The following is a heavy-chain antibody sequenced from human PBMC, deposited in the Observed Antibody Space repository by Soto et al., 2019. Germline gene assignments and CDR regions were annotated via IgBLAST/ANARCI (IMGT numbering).Heavy chain of an antibody. CDR1: GFTFSNAW. J-gene: IGHJ4*02. Sequence: GGSLRLSCAASGFTFSNAWMSWVRQAPGKGLEWVGRIKSKTDGGTTDYAAPVKGRFTISRDDSKNTLYLQMNSLKTEDTAVYYCTPSYYYDSSGTGGFDYWGQGTLVTVSS. CDR2: IKSKTDGGTT. V-gene: IGHV3-15*01. CDR3: TPSYYYDSSGTGGFDY. D-gene: IGHD3-22*01.